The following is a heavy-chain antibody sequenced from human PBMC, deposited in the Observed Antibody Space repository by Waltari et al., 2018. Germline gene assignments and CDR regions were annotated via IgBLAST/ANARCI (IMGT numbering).Heavy chain of an antibody. CDR2: ISSNGNIQ. D-gene: IGHD6-25*01. J-gene: IGHJ2*01. CDR1: GFTFSSYS. CDR3: ARDPVGVAAATRYFDL. Sequence: VQLVESGGGVVQPGRSLRLSCAAYGFTFSSYSMHWVRQAPGKGLEWVAIISSNGNIQYYADSVKGRFTISRDNSKNTLYLQMNSLRAEDTAVYYCARDPVGVAAATRYFDLWGRSTLVTVSS. V-gene: IGHV3-30*04.